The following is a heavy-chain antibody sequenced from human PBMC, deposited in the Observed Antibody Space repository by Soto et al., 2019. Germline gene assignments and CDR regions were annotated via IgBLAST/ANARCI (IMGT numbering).Heavy chain of an antibody. CDR1: GFTFSSYA. Sequence: GGSLRLSCAASGFTFSSYAMSWVRQAPGKGLEWVSAISGSGGSTYYADSVKGRFTISRDNSKNTLYLQMNSLRAEDTAVYYCAKGARGYSSSSGYYYGMDVWGQGTTVTVSS. D-gene: IGHD6-13*01. CDR3: AKGARGYSSSSGYYYGMDV. J-gene: IGHJ6*02. V-gene: IGHV3-23*01. CDR2: ISGSGGST.